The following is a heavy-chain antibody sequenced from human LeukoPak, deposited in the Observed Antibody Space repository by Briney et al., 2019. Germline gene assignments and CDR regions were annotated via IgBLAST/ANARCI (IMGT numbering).Heavy chain of an antibody. CDR1: GGSISSGSYY. D-gene: IGHD2-15*01. V-gene: IGHV4-61*02. CDR2: IYTSGST. Sequence: SETLSLTCTVSGGSISSGSYYWGWIRQPAGKGLEWIGRIYTSGSTNYNPSLKSRVTISVDTSKNQFSLKLSSVTAADTAVYYCAREGRGYCSGGSCYRGFYYYYMDVWGKGTTVTVSS. J-gene: IGHJ6*03. CDR3: AREGRGYCSGGSCYRGFYYYYMDV.